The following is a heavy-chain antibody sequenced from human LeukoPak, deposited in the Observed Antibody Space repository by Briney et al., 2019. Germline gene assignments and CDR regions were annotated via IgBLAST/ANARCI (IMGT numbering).Heavy chain of an antibody. Sequence: SETLSLTCTVSGYSISSDYYWGWIRQPPGKGLEWIGSIYHSGSTYYNPSLKSRVTISVDKSKNQFSLKLSSVTAADTAVYYCASRDTDSSSWYYWGQGTLVTVSS. CDR2: IYHSGST. CDR1: GYSISSDYY. V-gene: IGHV4-38-2*02. J-gene: IGHJ4*02. CDR3: ASRDTDSSSWYY. D-gene: IGHD6-13*01.